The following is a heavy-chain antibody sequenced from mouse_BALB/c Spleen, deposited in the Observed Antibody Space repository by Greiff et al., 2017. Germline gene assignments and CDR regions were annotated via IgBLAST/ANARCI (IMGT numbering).Heavy chain of an antibody. J-gene: IGHJ3*01. CDR3: TRDGNWFAY. D-gene: IGHD2-1*01. Sequence: EVHLVESGGGLVKPGGSLKLSCAASGFTFSSYTMSWVRQTPEKRLEWVATISSGGSYTYYPDSVKGRFTISRDNAKNTLYLQMSSLKSEYTAMYYCTRDGNWFAYWGQGTLVTVSA. V-gene: IGHV5-6-4*01. CDR2: ISSGGSYT. CDR1: GFTFSSYT.